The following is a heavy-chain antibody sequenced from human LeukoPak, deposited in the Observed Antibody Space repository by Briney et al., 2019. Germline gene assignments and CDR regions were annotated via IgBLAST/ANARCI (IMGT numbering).Heavy chain of an antibody. V-gene: IGHV3-30*18. CDR1: GFTFSSYG. Sequence: GGSLRLSCAASGFTFSSYGMHWVRQAPGKGLEWVAVISYDGSNKYYADSVKGRLTISRDNSKNTLYLQMNSLRAEDTAVYYCAKEGGWYYFDYWGQGTLVTVSS. J-gene: IGHJ4*02. D-gene: IGHD6-19*01. CDR3: AKEGGWYYFDY. CDR2: ISYDGSNK.